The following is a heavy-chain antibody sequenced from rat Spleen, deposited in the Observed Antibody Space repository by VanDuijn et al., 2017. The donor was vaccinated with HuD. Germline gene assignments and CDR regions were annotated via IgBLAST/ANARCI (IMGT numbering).Heavy chain of an antibody. J-gene: IGHJ4*01. V-gene: IGHV3-1*01. CDR1: VYSITSSY. Sequence: EVQLQESGPGLVKPSQSLSLTCSVPVYSITSSYRWRWIRKFPGNKMEWMGYISYSGSTSYNPSLKSRISITRDTSKNQFFLQLNSVTTEDTATYYCARFGVRGTGVMDAWGQGASVTVSS. CDR2: ISYSGST. D-gene: IGHD4-3*01. CDR3: ARFGVRGTGVMDA.